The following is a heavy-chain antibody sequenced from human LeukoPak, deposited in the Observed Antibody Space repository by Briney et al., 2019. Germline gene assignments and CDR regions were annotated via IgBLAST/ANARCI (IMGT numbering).Heavy chain of an antibody. CDR3: ARGLIVGAAYYYYYMDV. D-gene: IGHD1-26*01. V-gene: IGHV1-8*01. CDR2: MNPNSGNT. CDR1: GYTFTSYD. J-gene: IGHJ6*03. Sequence: ASVKVSCKASGYTFTSYDINRVRQATGQGLEWMGWMNPNSGNTGYAQKFQGRVTMTRNTSISTAYMELSSLRSEDTAVYYCARGLIVGAAYYYYYMDVWGKGTTVTVSS.